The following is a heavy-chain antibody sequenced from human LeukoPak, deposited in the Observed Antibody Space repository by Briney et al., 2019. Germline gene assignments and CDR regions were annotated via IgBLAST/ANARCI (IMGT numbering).Heavy chain of an antibody. Sequence: WASVKVSCKASGYTFTGYYMHWVRRAPGQGLEWMGWINPNSGGTNYAQKFQGRVTMTRDTSISTAYMELSRLRSDDTAVYYCARSRPAATLDYWGQGTLVTVSS. D-gene: IGHD2-2*01. CDR3: ARSRPAATLDY. CDR1: GYTFTGYY. V-gene: IGHV1-2*02. J-gene: IGHJ4*02. CDR2: INPNSGGT.